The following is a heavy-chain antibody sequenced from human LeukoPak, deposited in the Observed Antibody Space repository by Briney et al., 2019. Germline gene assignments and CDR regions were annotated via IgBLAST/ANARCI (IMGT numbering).Heavy chain of an antibody. J-gene: IGHJ4*02. CDR3: AKGPGMATVKRYLDY. Sequence: GGSLRLSCAASGFTFDDHAMHWVRQAPGKGLEWVSGLSWNSGSIDYADSVKGRFTISRDNAKNSLYLQMNSLRAEDTALYYCAKGPGMATVKRYLDYWGQGTLVTVSS. V-gene: IGHV3-9*01. D-gene: IGHD5-24*01. CDR2: LSWNSGSI. CDR1: GFTFDDHA.